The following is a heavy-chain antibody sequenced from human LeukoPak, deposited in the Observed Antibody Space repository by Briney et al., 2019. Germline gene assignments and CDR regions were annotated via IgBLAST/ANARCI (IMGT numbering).Heavy chain of an antibody. V-gene: IGHV1-18*01. CDR1: GYTFTSYG. J-gene: IGHJ4*02. CDR2: ISAYNGNT. D-gene: IGHD5-12*01. Sequence: GASVKVSCKASGYTFTSYGISWVRQAPGQGLEWMGWISAYNGNTNYAQKLQGRVTMTTDTSTSTAYMELRSLRSDDTAVYYCARVISGYNINDWFRGYYFDFWGQGTLVTVSS. CDR3: ARVISGYNINDWFRGYYFDF.